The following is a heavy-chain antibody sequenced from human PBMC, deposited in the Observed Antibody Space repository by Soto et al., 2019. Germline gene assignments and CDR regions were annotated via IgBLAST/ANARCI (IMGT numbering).Heavy chain of an antibody. V-gene: IGHV3-9*01. J-gene: IGHJ3*02. Sequence: GGSLRLSCAASGFTFDDYAMHWVRQAPGKGLEWVSGISWNSGSIGYADSVKGRFTISRDNAKNSLYLQMNSLRAEDTAVYYCAKGARGSSPTTDAFDIWGQGTMVTVSS. CDR3: AKGARGSSPTTDAFDI. D-gene: IGHD6-6*01. CDR1: GFTFDDYA. CDR2: ISWNSGSI.